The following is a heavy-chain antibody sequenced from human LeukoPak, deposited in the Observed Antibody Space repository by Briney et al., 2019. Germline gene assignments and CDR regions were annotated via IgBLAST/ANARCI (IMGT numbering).Heavy chain of an antibody. J-gene: IGHJ4*02. CDR3: ARHLRTRRLESDY. D-gene: IGHD3-16*01. CDR2: IYPGDSDT. Sequence: GESLKISCKGSGYSFTSYWIGWVRQMPGKGLEWMGIIYPGDSDTRYSPSFQGRVTIPADKSISTAYLQWSSLKASDTAMYYCARHLRTRRLESDYWGQGTLVTVSS. CDR1: GYSFTSYW. V-gene: IGHV5-51*01.